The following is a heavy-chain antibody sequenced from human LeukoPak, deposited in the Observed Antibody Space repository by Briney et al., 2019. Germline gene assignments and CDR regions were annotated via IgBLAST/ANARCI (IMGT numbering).Heavy chain of an antibody. CDR1: GFTFNSYA. D-gene: IGHD6-19*01. CDR3: GKTTTGYSSGRYPGWPVDY. V-gene: IGHV3-23*01. Sequence: GGSLRLSCAASGFTFNSYAMYWVRQAPGKGLEWVSGIFGSGGSAHYADSVKGRFTISRDNSKNTVYLQMDSLRVEDTAVYCCGKTTTGYSSGRYPGWPVDYWGQGTLVTVSS. CDR2: IFGSGGSA. J-gene: IGHJ4*02.